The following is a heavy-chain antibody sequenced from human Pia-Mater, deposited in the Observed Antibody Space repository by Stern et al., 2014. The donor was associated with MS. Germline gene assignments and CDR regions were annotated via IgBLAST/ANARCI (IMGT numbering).Heavy chain of an antibody. D-gene: IGHD4-23*01. CDR3: ARGRGGNYRYYFDY. Sequence: QLVQSGGGLVKPGGSLRLSCAASGFTFSSYSMNWVRQAPGKGLEWVASISSGGSYIYYADSLKGRFTISRDNAKNSLYLQMNSLRAEDTAVYYCARGRGGNYRYYFDYWGQGTLVTVSS. CDR1: GFTFSSYS. CDR2: ISSGGSYI. J-gene: IGHJ4*02. V-gene: IGHV3-21*01.